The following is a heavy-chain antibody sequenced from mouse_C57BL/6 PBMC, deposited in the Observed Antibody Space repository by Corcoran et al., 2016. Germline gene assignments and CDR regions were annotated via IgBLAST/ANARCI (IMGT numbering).Heavy chain of an antibody. V-gene: IGHV9-3*01. CDR2: INTYSGVP. J-gene: IGHJ3*01. CDR1: GYTFTTYG. Sequence: QIQLVQSGPELKKPGETVKISCKASGYTFTTYGMSWVKQAPGKGLKWMGWINTYSGVPTYADDFKGRFAFSLETSASTAYLQINNHKNEETATYFCARRELGRWFAYWGQGTLVTVSA. CDR3: ARRELGRWFAY. D-gene: IGHD4-1*01.